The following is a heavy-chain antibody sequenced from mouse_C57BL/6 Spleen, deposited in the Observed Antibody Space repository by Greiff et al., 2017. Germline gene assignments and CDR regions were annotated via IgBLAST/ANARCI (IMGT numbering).Heavy chain of an antibody. CDR3: ARHEDYDYDLYYFDY. J-gene: IGHJ2*01. D-gene: IGHD2-4*01. CDR1: GYTFTEYT. V-gene: IGHV1-62-2*01. Sequence: QVQLKESGAELVKPGASVKLSCKASGYTFTEYTIHWVKQRSGQGLEWIGWFYPGSGSIKYNEKFKDKATLTADKSSSTVDMELSRLTSEDSAVYFCARHEDYDYDLYYFDYWGQGTTLTVSS. CDR2: FYPGSGSI.